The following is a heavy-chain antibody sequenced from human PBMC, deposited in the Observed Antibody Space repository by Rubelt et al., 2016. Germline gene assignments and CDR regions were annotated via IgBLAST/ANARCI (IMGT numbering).Heavy chain of an antibody. CDR2: ISYDGSNE. D-gene: IGHD6-6*01. CDR3: ARDFRPRAPLETPFDY. J-gene: IGHJ4*02. Sequence: VQLLESGGGFLQPGGSLTLSCVASGFTFSNYAMHWVRQVPGKGLEWLAVISYDGSNEYYADSVEGRFTISRDNAKNSLYLQMNSLRAEDTAVYYCARDFRPRAPLETPFDYWGQGTLVTVSS. V-gene: IGHV3-30*04. CDR1: GFTFSNYA.